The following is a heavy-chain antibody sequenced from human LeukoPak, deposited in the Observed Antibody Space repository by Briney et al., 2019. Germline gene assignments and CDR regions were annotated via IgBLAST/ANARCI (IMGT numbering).Heavy chain of an antibody. Sequence: NTSETLSLTCTVSGFSISSGSYYWSWIRQPAGKGLEWIGRIYTSGITNDNPSINRRVPISVDTSKNQFSLKLSSVTAADTAVYYCAISFRSSLHELDAFDIWGQGTMVTVSS. J-gene: IGHJ3*02. CDR3: AISFRSSLHELDAFDI. D-gene: IGHD6-13*01. CDR2: IYTSGIT. CDR1: GFSISSGSYY. V-gene: IGHV4-61*02.